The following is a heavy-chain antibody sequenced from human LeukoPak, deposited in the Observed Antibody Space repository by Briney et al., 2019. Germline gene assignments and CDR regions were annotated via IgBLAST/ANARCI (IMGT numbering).Heavy chain of an antibody. CDR3: KDVVPDSGWDLDY. J-gene: IGHJ4*02. V-gene: IGHV3-30-3*01. Sequence: GGSLRLSCAASGFTFSSYAMHWVRQAPGKGLEWVAVISYDGSNKYYADSVKGRFTISRDNSKNTLYLQMSSLRTEDTAIYCAKDVVPDSGWDLDYWGQGTLVTVSS. CDR2: ISYDGSNK. D-gene: IGHD6-19*01. CDR1: GFTFSSYA.